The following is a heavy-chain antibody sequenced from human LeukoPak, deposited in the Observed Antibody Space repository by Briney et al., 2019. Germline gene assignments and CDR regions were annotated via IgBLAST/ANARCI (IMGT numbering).Heavy chain of an antibody. CDR3: AKDLKTPDGYAFNY. Sequence: GGPLRLSCAASGFTFSSYAMSWVRQAAGKGLEWVSAISGSGGSTYYADSVKGRFTISRDNSKNTLYLQMNSLRAEDTAVYYCAKDLKTPDGYAFNYWGQGTLVTVSS. V-gene: IGHV3-23*01. D-gene: IGHD5-24*01. J-gene: IGHJ4*02. CDR1: GFTFSSYA. CDR2: ISGSGGST.